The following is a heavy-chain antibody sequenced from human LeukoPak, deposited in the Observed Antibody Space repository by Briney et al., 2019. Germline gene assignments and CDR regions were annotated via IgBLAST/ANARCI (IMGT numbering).Heavy chain of an antibody. D-gene: IGHD3-22*01. Sequence: GGSLRLSCAASGFTFSSYSMNWVRQAPGKGLEWVSYISSSSSTIYYADSVKGRFTTSRDNAKNSLYLQMNSLRAEDTAVYYCARDGPYYDSSGFDYWGQGTLVTVSS. V-gene: IGHV3-48*01. CDR1: GFTFSSYS. J-gene: IGHJ4*02. CDR2: ISSSSSTI. CDR3: ARDGPYYDSSGFDY.